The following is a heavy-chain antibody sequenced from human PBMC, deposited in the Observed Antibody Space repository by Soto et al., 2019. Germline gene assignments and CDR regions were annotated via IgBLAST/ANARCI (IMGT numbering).Heavy chain of an antibody. D-gene: IGHD1-26*01. CDR3: ARVDGTY. V-gene: IGHV1-3*05. CDR2: INAGNGNT. Sequence: QVQLVQSGAEEKKPGASVKVSCKASGYSFSSYAIHWGRQAPGQGLEWMGWINAGNGNTKYSRKFQGRLTITSDTSASTAYMELNSLRSEDTAVYYCARVDGTYWGQGTLVTVSS. CDR1: GYSFSSYA. J-gene: IGHJ4*02.